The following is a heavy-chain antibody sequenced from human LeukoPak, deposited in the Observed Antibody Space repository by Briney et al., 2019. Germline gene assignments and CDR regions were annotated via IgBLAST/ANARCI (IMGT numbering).Heavy chain of an antibody. J-gene: IGHJ4*02. D-gene: IGHD2-2*01. CDR3: ARDCSSTSCSRPLDY. CDR2: IKQDGSEK. Sequence: GGSLRLSCAASGFTFSSYWMSWVRQAPGKGLEWVANIKQDGSEKYYVDSVKGRLTVARDNAKNSLYLQMNSLRAEDTAVYFCARDCSSTSCSRPLDYWGQGTLVTVSS. V-gene: IGHV3-7*04. CDR1: GFTFSSYW.